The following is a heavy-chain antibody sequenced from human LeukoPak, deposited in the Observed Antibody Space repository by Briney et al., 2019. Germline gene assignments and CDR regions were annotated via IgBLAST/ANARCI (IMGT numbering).Heavy chain of an antibody. Sequence: ASVNVSCTASGGTFSSYAISWVRQAPGQGLEWMGGIIPIFGTANYAQKFQGRVTITADESTSTAYMELSSLRSEDTAVYYCAREGPTHDYGDPWGHYFDYWGQGTLVTVSS. J-gene: IGHJ4*02. CDR2: IIPIFGTA. D-gene: IGHD4-17*01. V-gene: IGHV1-69*13. CDR3: AREGPTHDYGDPWGHYFDY. CDR1: GGTFSSYA.